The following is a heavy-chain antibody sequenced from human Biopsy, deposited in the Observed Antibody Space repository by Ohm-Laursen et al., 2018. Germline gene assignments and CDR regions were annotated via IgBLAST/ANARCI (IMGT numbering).Heavy chain of an antibody. V-gene: IGHV3-33*01. D-gene: IGHD3-22*01. Sequence: SLRLSCSAPGFTFSIYGMHWVRQAPGKGLEWVAVIWYDGSNKYYADSVKGRFTISRDDPKNTLYLQMNSLRTEDTAVYYCAREGDDSSGYTPHYFDYWGQGTLVTVSS. CDR1: GFTFSIYG. CDR3: AREGDDSSGYTPHYFDY. J-gene: IGHJ4*02. CDR2: IWYDGSNK.